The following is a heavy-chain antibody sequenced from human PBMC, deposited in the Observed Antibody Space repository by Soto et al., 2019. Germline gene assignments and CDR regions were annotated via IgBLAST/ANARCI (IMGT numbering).Heavy chain of an antibody. V-gene: IGHV1-69*08. CDR3: ARDQSPYYYGSGSYFSH. Sequence: QVQLVQSGAEVKKPGSSVKVSCKASGGTFSSYTISWVRQAPGQGLEWMGRIIPILGIANYAQKFQGRVTITEDKSTSTAYMELSSRRSEDTAVYYCARDQSPYYYGSGSYFSHWGQGTLVTVSS. J-gene: IGHJ4*02. CDR1: GGTFSSYT. CDR2: IIPILGIA. D-gene: IGHD3-10*01.